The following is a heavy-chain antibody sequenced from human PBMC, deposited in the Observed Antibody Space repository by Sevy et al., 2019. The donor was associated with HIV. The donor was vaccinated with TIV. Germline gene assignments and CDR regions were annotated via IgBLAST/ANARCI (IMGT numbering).Heavy chain of an antibody. CDR1: GDSVSSNSAA. V-gene: IGHV6-1*01. CDR2: TYCRSKWYN. D-gene: IGHD3-22*01. J-gene: IGHJ3*02. Sequence: QSRTISLTCAISGDSVSSNSAAWNWIRLSPSRALEWLGRTYCRSKWYNDYAVSVKSRITINPDTSKNQFSLQLNSVTPDDTAVYYCARDDRPYYDSSGSLSYAFDIWGQGTMVTVSS. CDR3: ARDDRPYYDSSGSLSYAFDI.